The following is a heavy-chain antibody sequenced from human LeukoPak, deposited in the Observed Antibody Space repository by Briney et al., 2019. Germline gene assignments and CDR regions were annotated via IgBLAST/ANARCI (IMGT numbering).Heavy chain of an antibody. V-gene: IGHV3-48*01. D-gene: IGHD4-11*01. CDR2: ISSSSSTI. CDR3: ARDRFYSYSNYPPDAFDI. Sequence: PGGSLRLSCAASGFTFSSYSMNWVRQAPGKGLEWVSYISSSSSTIYYADSVKGRFTISRDNAKNSLYLQMDSLRAEDTAVYYCARDRFYSYSNYPPDAFDIWGQGTMVTVSS. J-gene: IGHJ3*02. CDR1: GFTFSSYS.